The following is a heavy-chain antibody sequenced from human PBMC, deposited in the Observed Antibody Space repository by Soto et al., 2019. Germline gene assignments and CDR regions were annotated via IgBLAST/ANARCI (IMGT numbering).Heavy chain of an antibody. CDR1: GGSVSSGSYY. D-gene: IGHD3-22*01. CDR2: IYYSGST. CDR3: ARGGSDYDSSGYYRWRGAFDI. Sequence: SETLSLTCTVSGGSVSSGSYYWSWIRQPPGKGLEWIGYIYYSGSTNYNPSLKSRVTISVDTSKNQLSLKLSSVTAADTAVYYCARGGSDYDSSGYYRWRGAFDIWGQGTMVTVSS. V-gene: IGHV4-61*01. J-gene: IGHJ3*02.